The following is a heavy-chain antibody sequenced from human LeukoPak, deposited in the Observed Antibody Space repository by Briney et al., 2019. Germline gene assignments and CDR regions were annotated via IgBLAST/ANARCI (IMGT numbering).Heavy chain of an antibody. J-gene: IGHJ4*02. CDR1: GFTLSSYA. CDR2: ISGSGGST. V-gene: IGHV3-23*01. D-gene: IGHD2-15*01. CDR3: ARVVVAAPESGDFDY. Sequence: GGSLRLSCAASGFTLSSYAMSWVRQAPGRGLEWVSAISGSGGSTYYADSVKGRFTISRDNSKNTLYLQMNSLRAEDTAVYYCARVVVAAPESGDFDYWGQGTLVTVSS.